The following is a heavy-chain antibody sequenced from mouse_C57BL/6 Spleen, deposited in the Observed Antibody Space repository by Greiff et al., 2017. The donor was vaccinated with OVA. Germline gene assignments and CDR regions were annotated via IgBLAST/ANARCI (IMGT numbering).Heavy chain of an antibody. J-gene: IGHJ4*01. Sequence: VQLKQPGPELVKPGASVKIPCKASGYTFTDYNMAWVKQSHGKSLEWIGDINPNNGGTIYNQKFKGKATLTVDKSSSTAYMQLRSLTSEDTAVYYCARRLYLYAIDYWGQGTSVTVSS. D-gene: IGHD5-1-1*01. CDR3: ARRLYLYAIDY. V-gene: IGHV1-18*01. CDR2: INPNNGGT. CDR1: GYTFTDYN.